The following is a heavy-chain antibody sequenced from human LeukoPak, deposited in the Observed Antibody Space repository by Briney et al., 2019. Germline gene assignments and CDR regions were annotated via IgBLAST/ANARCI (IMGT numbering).Heavy chain of an antibody. D-gene: IGHD5-18*01. V-gene: IGHV3-21*01. Sequence: GGSLRLSCAASGFTFSSYSMNWVRQAPGKGLEWVSSISSSSSYIYYADSVKGRFTISRDNAKNSLYLQMNSLRAEDTAVYYCARTSSDVDTAMVFDYWGQGTLVTVSS. J-gene: IGHJ4*02. CDR1: GFTFSSYS. CDR3: ARTSSDVDTAMVFDY. CDR2: ISSSSSYI.